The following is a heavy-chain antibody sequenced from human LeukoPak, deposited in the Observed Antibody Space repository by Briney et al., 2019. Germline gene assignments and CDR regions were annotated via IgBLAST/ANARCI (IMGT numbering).Heavy chain of an antibody. CDR2: IYHSGST. CDR1: GGSISSGSYS. D-gene: IGHD3-3*01. Sequence: PSETLSLTCAVSGGSISSGSYSWSWVRQPPGKGLEWIGYIYHSGSTYYNPSLKSRVTISVDRSKNQFSLKLSSVTAADTAVYYCARDRTPWGITIFGVDAFDIWGQGTMVTVSS. J-gene: IGHJ3*02. V-gene: IGHV4-30-2*01. CDR3: ARDRTPWGITIFGVDAFDI.